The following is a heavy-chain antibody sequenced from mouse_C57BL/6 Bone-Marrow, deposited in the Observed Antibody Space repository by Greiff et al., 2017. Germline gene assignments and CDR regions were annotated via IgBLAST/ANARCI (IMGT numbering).Heavy chain of an antibody. CDR1: GYTFTDYN. Sequence: EVQLQQSGPELVKPGASVKIPCKASGYTFTDYNMDWVKQSHGKSLEWIGDINPNNGGTIYNQKFKGKATLTVDKSSSTAYMELRSLTSEDTAVYYCARLYGSSPAWFAYWGQGTLVTVSA. CDR3: ARLYGSSPAWFAY. CDR2: INPNNGGT. V-gene: IGHV1-18*01. D-gene: IGHD1-1*01. J-gene: IGHJ3*01.